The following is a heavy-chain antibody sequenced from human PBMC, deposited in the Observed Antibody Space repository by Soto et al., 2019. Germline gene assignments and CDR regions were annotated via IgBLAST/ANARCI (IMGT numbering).Heavy chain of an antibody. Sequence: GGSLRLSCAASGFTFSSYSMNWVRQAPGKGLEWVSSISSSSSYIYYADSVKGRFTISRDNAKNSLYLQMNSLRAEDTAVYYCARGLGSSDAFDIWGQGTTVTVSS. CDR2: ISSSSSYI. CDR3: ARGLGSSDAFDI. CDR1: GFTFSSYS. D-gene: IGHD7-27*01. J-gene: IGHJ3*02. V-gene: IGHV3-21*01.